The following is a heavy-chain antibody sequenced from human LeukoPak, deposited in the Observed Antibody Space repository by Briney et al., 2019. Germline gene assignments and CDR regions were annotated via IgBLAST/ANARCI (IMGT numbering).Heavy chain of an antibody. CDR1: GFTFSSYW. J-gene: IGHJ4*02. CDR3: ARLGPASSGWPESFDY. Sequence: GGSLRLSCEASGFTFSSYWMNWVRQAPGKGLEWVANIKRDGSEKYYVDSVKGRFTISRDNAKNSLDLQMNSLRVEDTAVYYCARLGPASSGWPESFDYWGQGTLVTVSS. CDR2: IKRDGSEK. D-gene: IGHD6-19*01. V-gene: IGHV3-7*03.